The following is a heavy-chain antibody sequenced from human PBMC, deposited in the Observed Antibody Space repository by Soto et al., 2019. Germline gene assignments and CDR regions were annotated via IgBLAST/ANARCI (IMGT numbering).Heavy chain of an antibody. CDR3: ARAADGDDGRLNWFDP. V-gene: IGHV4-31*03. CDR2: TSYSGGT. J-gene: IGHJ5*02. CDR1: GGSFSGRGYY. D-gene: IGHD4-17*01. Sequence: QVQLQESGPGLVKPSPTLSLTCTVSGGSFSGRGYYWSWLRQHPEKGLEWIGNTSYSGGTYFNPSLKMRLTTSIDTSNNEFPLKMSSVTAADKSIYYCARAADGDDGRLNWFDPWGQGTLVTVSS.